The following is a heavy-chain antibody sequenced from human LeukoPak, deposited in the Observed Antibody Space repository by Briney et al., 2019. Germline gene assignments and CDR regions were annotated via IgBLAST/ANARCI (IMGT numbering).Heavy chain of an antibody. Sequence: SETLSLTCTVSGGSISSYYWSWIRQPAGKGLEWIGRIYTSGSTNYNPSLKRRVTMSVDTSKNQFSLKLSSVTAADTAVYYCASSYYDSSGYYDANYYYYGMDVWGQGTTVTVSS. CDR1: GGSISSYY. CDR2: IYTSGST. D-gene: IGHD3-22*01. V-gene: IGHV4-4*07. CDR3: ASSYYDSSGYYDANYYYYGMDV. J-gene: IGHJ6*02.